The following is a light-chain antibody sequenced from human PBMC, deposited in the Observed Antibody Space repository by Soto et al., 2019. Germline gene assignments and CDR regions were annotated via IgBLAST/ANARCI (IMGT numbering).Light chain of an antibody. CDR2: GAS. J-gene: IGKJ1*01. CDR3: QQYSDWPPT. Sequence: EIVVTQSPATLSVSPGERATLSCRASQSVSSNLAWYQQKPGQVPRLLINGASTRATGIPARFSGSGSGTEFSLTISSLQSEDFAVYYCQQYSDWPPTFGQGTKVDIK. V-gene: IGKV3-15*01. CDR1: QSVSSN.